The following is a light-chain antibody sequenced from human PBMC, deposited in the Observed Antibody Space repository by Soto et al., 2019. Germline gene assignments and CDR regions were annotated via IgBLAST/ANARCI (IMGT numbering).Light chain of an antibody. CDR3: QHPNSYSQS. J-gene: IGKJ1*01. CDR2: GAS. Sequence: DIQLTQSPPTLSASVGDRVTITCRASQSISYYLAWYQQMPGKAPKLLIYGASSLQSGVPSRFSGSGSGTEFTLTISSLQPDDFATYFCQHPNSYSQSFGQGPKVEI. V-gene: IGKV1-5*01. CDR1: QSISYY.